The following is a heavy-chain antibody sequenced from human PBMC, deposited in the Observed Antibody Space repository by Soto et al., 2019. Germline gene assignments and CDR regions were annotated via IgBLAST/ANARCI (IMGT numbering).Heavy chain of an antibody. V-gene: IGHV4-31*03. D-gene: IGHD3-10*01. CDR3: ERYGSGSYYPTTFDY. CDR1: GGSISSSGYN. CDR2: IYYSGST. Sequence: QVQLQESGPGLVKPSQTLSLTCTVSGGSISSSGYNWSWIRQHPGKGLEWIGYIYYSGSTYYNPSLKSRVTISVDTSQNQFSLKLSSVTAADTAVYFCERYGSGSYYPTTFDYWGQGTLVTVSS. J-gene: IGHJ4*02.